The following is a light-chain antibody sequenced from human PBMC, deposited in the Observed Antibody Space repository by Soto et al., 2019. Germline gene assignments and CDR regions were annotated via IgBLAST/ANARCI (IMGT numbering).Light chain of an antibody. CDR1: SSDVGGYDF. Sequence: QSALTQPASVSGSPGQSNTISCTGTSSDVGGYDFVSWYQQHPGKAPKLMIYEVSNRPSGVSNRFSGSKSGNTASLTISGLQAEDEADYYCSSYTRRSTPVVFGGGTKLTVL. CDR3: SSYTRRSTPVV. J-gene: IGLJ2*01. V-gene: IGLV2-14*01. CDR2: EVS.